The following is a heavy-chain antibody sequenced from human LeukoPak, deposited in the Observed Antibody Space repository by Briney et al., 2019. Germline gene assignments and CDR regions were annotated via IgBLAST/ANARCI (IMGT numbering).Heavy chain of an antibody. CDR2: INHSGST. D-gene: IGHD1-26*01. J-gene: IGHJ3*02. Sequence: SETLSITCAVYGGSFSGYYWSWIRQPPGKGLEWIGEINHSGSTNYNPSLKSRVTISVDTSKNQFSLKLSSVTAADTAVYYCARDPYSGSYYAPFDIWGQGTMVTVSS. CDR1: GGSFSGYY. V-gene: IGHV4-34*01. CDR3: ARDPYSGSYYAPFDI.